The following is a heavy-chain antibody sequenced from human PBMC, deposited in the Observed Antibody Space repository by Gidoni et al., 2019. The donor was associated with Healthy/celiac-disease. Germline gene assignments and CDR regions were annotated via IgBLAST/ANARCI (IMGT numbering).Heavy chain of an antibody. CDR3: ARPGGNSRGEYFQH. D-gene: IGHD2-21*02. Sequence: QVQLVESGGGVVQPGRSLRLSCAASGFTFSSDGMHWVRQAPGKGLDWLAFRWYDGSNKYYADSVKGRFTISRDNSKNTLYLQMNSLRAEDTAVYYCARPGGNSRGEYFQHWGQGTLVTVSS. V-gene: IGHV3-33*01. CDR1: GFTFSSDG. J-gene: IGHJ1*01. CDR2: RWYDGSNK.